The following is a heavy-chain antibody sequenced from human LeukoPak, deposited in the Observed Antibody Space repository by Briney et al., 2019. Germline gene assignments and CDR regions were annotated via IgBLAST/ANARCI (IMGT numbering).Heavy chain of an antibody. CDR1: GGSFSGYY. CDR3: ARNSCPSGSCYDNRGYFDY. CDR2: ISGSGTI. J-gene: IGHJ4*02. V-gene: IGHV4-59*10. Sequence: SETLSLTCAVYGGSFSGYYWSWIRQPAGKGLEWIGRISGSGTITYNPALQSRLSISIDTSKNQFSLKLSSVTAADTAVYYCARNSCPSGSCYDNRGYFDYWGQGTLVTVSS. D-gene: IGHD2-15*01.